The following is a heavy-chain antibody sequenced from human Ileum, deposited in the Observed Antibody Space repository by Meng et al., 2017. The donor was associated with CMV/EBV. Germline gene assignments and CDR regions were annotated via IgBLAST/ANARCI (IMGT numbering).Heavy chain of an antibody. CDR3: ARHGYYSTGWSF. D-gene: IGHD6-19*01. J-gene: IGHJ4*02. V-gene: IGHV1-18*04. CDR2: VNPNNGDT. CDR1: GYVFANDL. Sequence: QVQLVQSGAEVRKPGASIKVSCKTSGYVFANDLISWVRQAPGQGLECMGWVNPNNGDTKYAQKFQGRVAMTTDISTSTAYMELRSLTSDDTAVYYCARHGYYSTGWSFWGQGTLVTVSS.